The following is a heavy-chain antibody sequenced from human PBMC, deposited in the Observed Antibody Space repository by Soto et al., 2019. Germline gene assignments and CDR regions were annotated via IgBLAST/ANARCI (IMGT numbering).Heavy chain of an antibody. Sequence: ASVKVSCKASGYSFTTYGINCVRQAPGQGLEWMGWMNTNSDHTDHAQTLQGRVTMTRNISISTAYMELSSLRSDDTAVYYCAIRTDGYNFDFWGQGTLVTVSS. CDR3: AIRTDGYNFDF. CDR1: GYSFTTYG. D-gene: IGHD5-12*01. J-gene: IGHJ4*02. CDR2: MNTNSDHT. V-gene: IGHV1-8*01.